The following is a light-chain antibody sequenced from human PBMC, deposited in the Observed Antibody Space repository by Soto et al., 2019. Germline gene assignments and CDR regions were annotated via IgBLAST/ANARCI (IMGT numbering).Light chain of an antibody. Sequence: QSALTQPASVSGSPGQSITISCTGTSSDVGGYNYVSWYQQHPGKAPKLMIYEVSNRPSGVSNRFSGSKSGNTASLTISGLQAEDEADYYCCSYAGSYPVVFGGGTKVTV. CDR3: CSYAGSYPVV. V-gene: IGLV2-14*01. CDR2: EVS. J-gene: IGLJ2*01. CDR1: SSDVGGYNY.